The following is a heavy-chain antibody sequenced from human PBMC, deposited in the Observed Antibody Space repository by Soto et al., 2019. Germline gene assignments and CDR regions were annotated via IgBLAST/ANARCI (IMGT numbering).Heavy chain of an antibody. V-gene: IGHV4-31*03. CDR2: IYYSGST. D-gene: IGHD3-9*01. CDR1: GGSISSGGYY. Sequence: SETLSLTCTVSGGSISSGGYYWSWIRQHPGKGLEWIGYIYYSGSTYYNPSLKSRVTISVDTSKNQFSLKLSSVTAADTAVYYCAGDSGLVFRYFDRSRYYHYGMDVWGQRTTVTVSS. CDR3: AGDSGLVFRYFDRSRYYHYGMDV. J-gene: IGHJ6*01.